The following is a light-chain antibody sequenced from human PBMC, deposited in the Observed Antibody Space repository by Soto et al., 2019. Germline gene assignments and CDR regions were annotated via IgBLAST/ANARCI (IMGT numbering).Light chain of an antibody. CDR2: GVY. CDR3: SSYTSGSTLPWV. Sequence: QSALTQPRSVSGSPGQSVTIXCTGTSSDVGTYXYISWHQHHPGKAPKLIIFGVYDRPSGVSDRFSGSKSGNTASLTIFGLQLEDEAVYYCSSYTSGSTLPWVFGTGTKLTVL. CDR1: SSDVGTYXY. V-gene: IGLV2-14*01. J-gene: IGLJ1*01.